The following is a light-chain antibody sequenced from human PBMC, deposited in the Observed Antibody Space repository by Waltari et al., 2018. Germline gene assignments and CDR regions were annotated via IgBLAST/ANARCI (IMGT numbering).Light chain of an antibody. V-gene: IGKV4-1*01. Sequence: DIVLTQSPDSLVVSLGERATINCKSSQSVLYSSTNKNYLAWYQQKPGQPPKLLIYWASTRESGVPDRFSGSGSGADFTLTISSLQAEDVAVYYCQQYYSTPPITFGQGTRLEIK. J-gene: IGKJ5*01. CDR1: QSVLYSSTNKNY. CDR2: WAS. CDR3: QQYYSTPPIT.